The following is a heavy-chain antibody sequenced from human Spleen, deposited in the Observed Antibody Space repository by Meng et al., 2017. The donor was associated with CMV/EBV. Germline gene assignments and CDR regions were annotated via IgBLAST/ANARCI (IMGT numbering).Heavy chain of an antibody. J-gene: IGHJ5*02. CDR1: GYSFTSYA. Sequence: VQLVQTGSELKNPGASVKVSCKASGYSFTSYAMNWVRQAPGQGLEWMGWINTNTGNPTYAQGFTGRFVFSLDTSVSTAYLQISSLKAEDTAVYYCARVGFWGGATTGWFDPWGQGTLVTVSS. CDR2: INTNTGNP. V-gene: IGHV7-4-1*02. CDR3: ARVGFWGGATTGWFDP. D-gene: IGHD1-26*01.